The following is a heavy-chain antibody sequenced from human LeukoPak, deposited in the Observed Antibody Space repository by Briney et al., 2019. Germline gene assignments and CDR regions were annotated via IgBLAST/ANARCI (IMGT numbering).Heavy chain of an antibody. D-gene: IGHD3-22*01. V-gene: IGHV4-59*01. CDR3: AGGRYYYDSSGYYAHRDY. CDR2: IYYSGST. J-gene: IGHJ4*02. Sequence: SETLSLTCTVSGGSISSYYWSWIRQPPGKGLEWIGYIYYSGSTNYNPTLKSRVTILVDTSKNQSSLKLNSVTAADTAVYYCAGGRYYYDSSGYYAHRDYWGQGALVTVSS. CDR1: GGSISSYY.